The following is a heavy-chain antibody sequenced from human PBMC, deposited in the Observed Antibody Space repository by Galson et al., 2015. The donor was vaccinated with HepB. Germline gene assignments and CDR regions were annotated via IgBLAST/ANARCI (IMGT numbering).Heavy chain of an antibody. J-gene: IGHJ4*02. V-gene: IGHV1-69*06. CDR2: INPVFGTA. Sequence: SVKVSCKASGGTLRNYGISWVRQAPGQGLEWMGGINPVFGTAHYAQKFQDRVTIGANRSTNTAYMELTTLTSEDAAVYYCAGKAAVTPGYLAYWGQGTLVTVAS. D-gene: IGHD6-13*01. CDR3: AGKAAVTPGYLAY. CDR1: GGTLRNYG.